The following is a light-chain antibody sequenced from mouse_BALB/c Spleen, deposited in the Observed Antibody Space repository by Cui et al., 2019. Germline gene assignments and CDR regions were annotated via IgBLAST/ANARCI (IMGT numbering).Light chain of an antibody. V-gene: IGKV8-21*01. CDR1: QSLLNSRTRKNF. J-gene: IGKJ1*01. Sequence: DILMSQSSSSLDVSSGSKVTISCKSSQSLLNSRTRKNFLAWYQQKPGQSHNLMIYWADPREAGVADRFTGSGSGTDLTLTISSVEAEDLAVYYCKQSYNLRTFGGGTKLEIK. CDR2: WAD. CDR3: KQSYNLRT.